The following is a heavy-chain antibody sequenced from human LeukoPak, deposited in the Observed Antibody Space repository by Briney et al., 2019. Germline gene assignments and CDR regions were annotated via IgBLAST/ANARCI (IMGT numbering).Heavy chain of an antibody. J-gene: IGHJ6*03. CDR1: GFTVSSNS. D-gene: IGHD3-16*01. Sequence: GGSLRLSCTVSGFTVSSNSMHWVRQAPGKGLEWVSGISWNSGSIGYADSVKGRFTISRDNAKNSLYLQMNSLRAEDMALYYCAKGGETYYYYMDVWGKGTTVTVSS. CDR3: AKGGETYYYYMDV. CDR2: ISWNSGSI. V-gene: IGHV3-9*03.